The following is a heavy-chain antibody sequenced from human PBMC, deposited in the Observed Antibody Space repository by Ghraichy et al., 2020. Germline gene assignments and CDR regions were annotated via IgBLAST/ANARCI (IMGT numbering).Heavy chain of an antibody. CDR3: ARGALAGSSYFDY. Sequence: ASVKVSCKASGDTFTRSYVHWVRPAPGQGLEWMGMINPSGAGTNYAQRLQGRATLTRDTSPNTVYMGLSSLSSEDTAVYYCARGALAGSSYFDYWGQGTLVTVSS. J-gene: IGHJ4*02. D-gene: IGHD6-19*01. V-gene: IGHV1-46*01. CDR2: INPSGAGT. CDR1: GDTFTRSY.